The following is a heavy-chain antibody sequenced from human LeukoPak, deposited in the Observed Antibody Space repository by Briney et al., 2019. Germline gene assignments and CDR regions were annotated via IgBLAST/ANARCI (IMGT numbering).Heavy chain of an antibody. J-gene: IGHJ6*03. Sequence: GGSLRLSCAASGFTFSDYYMSWIRQAPGKGLEWVSYISSSGSTIYYADSVKGRFTISRDNAKNSLYLQMNSLRAEDTAVCYCARVRGYSGYDVYYYYYYMDVWGKGTTVTVSS. CDR3: ARVRGYSGYDVYYYYYYMDV. V-gene: IGHV3-11*01. CDR2: ISSSGSTI. D-gene: IGHD5-12*01. CDR1: GFTFSDYY.